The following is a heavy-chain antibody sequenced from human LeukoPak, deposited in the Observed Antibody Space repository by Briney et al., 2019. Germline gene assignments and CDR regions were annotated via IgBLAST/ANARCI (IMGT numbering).Heavy chain of an antibody. V-gene: IGHV3-7*03. D-gene: IGHD3-9*01. Sequence: GESLRLSCAASGFILSNYWMSWVRQAPGTGLEWVTNIKSDGSEINYVDSVKGRFTISRDNAKNSLYLQMNSLRAEDTAVYYCARGAGLRYGSDYWGQGTLVTVFS. CDR1: GFILSNYW. CDR3: ARGAGLRYGSDY. CDR2: IKSDGSEI. J-gene: IGHJ4*02.